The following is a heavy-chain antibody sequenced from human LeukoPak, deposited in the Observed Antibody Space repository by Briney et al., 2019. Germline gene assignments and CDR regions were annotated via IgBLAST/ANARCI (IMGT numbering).Heavy chain of an antibody. D-gene: IGHD2-15*01. CDR1: GFTFSSYG. CDR3: AKEGGCSGGSCYSEADDAFDI. J-gene: IGHJ3*02. CDR2: IRYDGSNK. Sequence: GGSLRLSCAASGFTFSSYGMHWVRQAPGKGLEWVAFIRYDGSNKYYADSVKGRFTISRDNSKNTLYLQMNSLRAEDTAVYYCAKEGGCSGGSCYSEADDAFDIWGQGTMVTVSS. V-gene: IGHV3-30*02.